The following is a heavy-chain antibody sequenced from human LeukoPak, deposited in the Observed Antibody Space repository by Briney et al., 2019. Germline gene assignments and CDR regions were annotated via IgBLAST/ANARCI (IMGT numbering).Heavy chain of an antibody. CDR3: ARDLPRYCSSTSCYEY. V-gene: IGHV1-2*02. CDR1: GYTFTGYY. Sequence: ASVKVSCKASGYTFTGYYMHWVRQAPGQGLEWMGWINPNSGGTNYAQKFQGRVTMTRDTSISTAYMELSRLRSDDTAVYYCARDLPRYCSSTSCYEYWGQGTLVTVSS. CDR2: INPNSGGT. D-gene: IGHD2-2*01. J-gene: IGHJ4*02.